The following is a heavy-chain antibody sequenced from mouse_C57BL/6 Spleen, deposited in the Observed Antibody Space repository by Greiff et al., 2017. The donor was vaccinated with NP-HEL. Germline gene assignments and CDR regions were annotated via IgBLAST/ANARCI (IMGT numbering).Heavy chain of an antibody. V-gene: IGHV1-55*01. Sequence: QVQLQQSGAELVKPGASVKMSCKASGYTFTSYWITWVKQRPGQGLEWIGDIYPGSGSTNYNEKFKSKATLTVDTSSSTAYMQLSSLTSEDSAVYYCARKGDYDYYFDYWGQGTTLTVSS. D-gene: IGHD2-4*01. J-gene: IGHJ2*01. CDR1: GYTFTSYW. CDR2: IYPGSGST. CDR3: ARKGDYDYYFDY.